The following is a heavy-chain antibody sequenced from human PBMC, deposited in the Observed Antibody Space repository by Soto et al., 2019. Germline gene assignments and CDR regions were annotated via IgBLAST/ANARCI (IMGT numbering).Heavy chain of an antibody. CDR2: IIPLFGTT. CDR1: GGTFSTYP. Sequence: QVQLVQSGAEVRMPGSSVKVSCKASGGTFSTYPINWVRQAPGQGLEWMGGIIPLFGTTNYAQKFKGRVTITADESTSTAYMELSSLRAEYAAVYYCARGATHGSSWYFLFDPWGQGTLVTVSS. V-gene: IGHV1-69*01. D-gene: IGHD6-13*01. J-gene: IGHJ5*02. CDR3: ARGATHGSSWYFLFDP.